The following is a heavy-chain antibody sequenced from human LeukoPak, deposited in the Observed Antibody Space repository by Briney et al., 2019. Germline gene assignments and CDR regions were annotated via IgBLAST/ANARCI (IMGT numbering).Heavy chain of an antibody. CDR3: AKNQLGDSSVTYYFDY. V-gene: IGHV3-23*01. Sequence: ETLSLTCTVSGVSISSSSFYWGWIRQPPGKGLEWVSAISPSGDSTYYADSVKGRFTISRDNSKNTLYLQMNSLRAEDTALFYCAKNQLGDSSVTYYFDYWGQGTLVTVSS. CDR1: GVSISSSS. D-gene: IGHD3-22*01. J-gene: IGHJ4*02. CDR2: ISPSGDST.